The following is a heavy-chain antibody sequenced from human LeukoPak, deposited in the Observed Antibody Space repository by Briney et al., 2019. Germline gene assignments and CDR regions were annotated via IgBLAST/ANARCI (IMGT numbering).Heavy chain of an antibody. CDR1: GFTFSDYY. V-gene: IGHV3-11*01. CDR2: ISSSGSTI. CDR3: ARDPTYGDYGDYYYYMDV. D-gene: IGHD4-17*01. Sequence: GGSLRLSCAASGFTFSDYYMSWIRQAPGKGLERVSYISSSGSTIYYADSVKGRFTISRDSAKNSLYLQMNSLRAEDTVVYYCARDPTYGDYGDYYYYMDVWGKGTTVTVSS. J-gene: IGHJ6*03.